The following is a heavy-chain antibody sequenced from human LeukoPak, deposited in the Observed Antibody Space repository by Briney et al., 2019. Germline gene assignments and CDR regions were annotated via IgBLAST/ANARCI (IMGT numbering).Heavy chain of an antibody. D-gene: IGHD6-13*01. CDR2: INHSGST. V-gene: IGHV4-34*01. Sequence: PSETLSLTCAVYGGSFSGYYWSWIRQPPGKGLEWIGEINHSGSTNYNPPLKSRVTISVDTSKNQFSLKLSSVTAADTAVYYCARDHVSSSWYVGDYYFDYWGQGTLVTVSS. CDR1: GGSFSGYY. CDR3: ARDHVSSSWYVGDYYFDY. J-gene: IGHJ4*02.